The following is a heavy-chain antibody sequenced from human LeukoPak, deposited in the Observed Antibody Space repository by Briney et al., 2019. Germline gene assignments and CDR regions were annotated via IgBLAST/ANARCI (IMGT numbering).Heavy chain of an antibody. D-gene: IGHD3-10*01. CDR1: GYSFXGYY. V-gene: IGHV1-2*02. CDR2: INPNGGGT. Sequence: ASVKVSCKASGYSFXGYYIHWLRQAPGHGLQCMGWINPNGGGTTYAQKFQGRVAMTRDTSMNIAYMELSRLSPDDTAVYYCARAPNIYGSGRSWLDPWGQGTLVTVSS. J-gene: IGHJ5*02. CDR3: ARAPNIYGSGRSWLDP.